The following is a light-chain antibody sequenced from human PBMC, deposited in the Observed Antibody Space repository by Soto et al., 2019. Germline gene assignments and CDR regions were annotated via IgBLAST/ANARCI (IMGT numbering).Light chain of an antibody. V-gene: IGKV3-20*01. CDR3: QQYANIPIT. Sequence: EIVLTQSPATLSLSPGERATFSCRASQRVTSNYLAWYQQKPGQAPRLLIYGASSRAAGIPDRFSGSGSGTDFTLTISGLEPEDFAVYYCQQYANIPITFGQGTRLEIK. CDR1: QRVTSNY. CDR2: GAS. J-gene: IGKJ5*01.